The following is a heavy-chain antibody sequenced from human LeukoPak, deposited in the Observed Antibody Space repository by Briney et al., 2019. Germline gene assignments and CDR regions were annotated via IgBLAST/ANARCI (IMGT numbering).Heavy chain of an antibody. Sequence: GGSLRLSCVASGFTFGIYEMNWVRQAPGKGLEWLSYIGSSDSTTHYADSVKGRFTISRDNAKNSLYLQMNSLRAEDTALYYCARDSYGGNIAQNWGQGTLVTVSS. CDR2: IGSSDSTT. J-gene: IGHJ4*02. V-gene: IGHV3-48*03. CDR1: GFTFGIYE. CDR3: ARDSYGGNIAQN. D-gene: IGHD4-23*01.